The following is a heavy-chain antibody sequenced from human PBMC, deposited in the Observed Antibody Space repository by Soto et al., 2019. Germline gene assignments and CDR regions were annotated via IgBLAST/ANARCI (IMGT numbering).Heavy chain of an antibody. V-gene: IGHV3-33*01. CDR2: IWYDGSNK. CDR3: ARDSGVRQEQDAFDI. D-gene: IGHD1-26*01. Sequence: QVQLVESGGGVVQPGRSLRLSCAASGFTFSSYGMHWVRQAPGKGLEWVAVIWYDGSNKYYADSVKGRFTISRDNSKNTLYLQMNSLRAEDTAVYYCARDSGVRQEQDAFDIWGKGTMVTVSS. CDR1: GFTFSSYG. J-gene: IGHJ3*02.